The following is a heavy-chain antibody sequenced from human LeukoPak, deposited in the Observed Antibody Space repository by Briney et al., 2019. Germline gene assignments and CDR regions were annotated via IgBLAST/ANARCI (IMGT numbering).Heavy chain of an antibody. D-gene: IGHD4-23*01. J-gene: IGHJ4*02. CDR2: MKQDGSDK. CDR1: GFTFSIYW. CDR3: ARINSKSFDS. Sequence: GGSLRLSWAASGFTFSIYWMSWVRQAPGKGLEWVAYMKQDGSDKYYVDSVKGRFTISRDNAKNSLWLQMNSLRAEDTAVYYSARINSKSFDSWGQGTLVTVSS. V-gene: IGHV3-7*01.